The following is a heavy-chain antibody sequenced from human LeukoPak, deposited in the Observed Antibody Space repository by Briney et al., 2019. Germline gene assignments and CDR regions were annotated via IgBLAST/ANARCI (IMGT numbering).Heavy chain of an antibody. CDR3: ARHCGGDCYPLFQH. CDR2: INHGGSP. D-gene: IGHD2-21*02. V-gene: IGHV4-34*01. CDR1: GGSFSNYY. J-gene: IGHJ1*01. Sequence: SETLSLTCAVYGGSFSNYYWTWIRQPPGKGLEWIGEINHGGSPNYNPSLKSRVTISVDTSKNQFSLKLSSVTAADTAVYYCARHCGGDCYPLFQHWGQGTLVTVSS.